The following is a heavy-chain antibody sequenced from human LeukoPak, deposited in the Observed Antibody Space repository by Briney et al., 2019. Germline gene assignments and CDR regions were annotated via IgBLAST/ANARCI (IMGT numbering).Heavy chain of an antibody. CDR3: ARQWGAGAFDV. CDR1: GYSFTSYW. D-gene: IGHD3-16*01. V-gene: IGHV5-51*01. CDR2: IYPGDSDT. Sequence: GESLKISCQCSGYSFTSYWIGWVRQMPGKGLEWMGIIYPGDSDTRYSPSFQGQVTISADKSSTTAYLQWSSLKASDTAMYYCARQWGAGAFDVWGQGTMVTVSS. J-gene: IGHJ3*01.